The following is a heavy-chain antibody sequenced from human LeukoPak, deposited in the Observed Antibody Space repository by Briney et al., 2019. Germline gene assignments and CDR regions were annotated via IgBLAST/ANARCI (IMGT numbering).Heavy chain of an antibody. CDR1: GYSSTSYW. CDR3: ARISYYDSSGYPYYYYLDV. Sequence: GESLKISCKGSGYSSTSYWIGGVRQMPGKGLEWMGIIYPGDSDTRYSPSFQGQVTISADKSISTAYLQWSSLKASDTAMYYCARISYYDSSGYPYYYYLDVWGKGTTVTVS. V-gene: IGHV5-51*01. CDR2: IYPGDSDT. D-gene: IGHD3-22*01. J-gene: IGHJ6*03.